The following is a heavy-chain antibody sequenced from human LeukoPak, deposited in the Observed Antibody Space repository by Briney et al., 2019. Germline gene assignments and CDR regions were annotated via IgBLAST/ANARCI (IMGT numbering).Heavy chain of an antibody. CDR2: INHSGST. CDR1: GGSISSYY. D-gene: IGHD4-11*01. CDR3: ARNQAYSKGLSSGY. J-gene: IGHJ4*02. Sequence: SETLSLTCTVSGGSISSYYWSWIRQPPGKGLEWIGEINHSGSTNYNPSLKSRVTISVDTSKNQFSLKLSSVTAADTAVYYCARNQAYSKGLSSGYWGQGTLVTVSS. V-gene: IGHV4-34*01.